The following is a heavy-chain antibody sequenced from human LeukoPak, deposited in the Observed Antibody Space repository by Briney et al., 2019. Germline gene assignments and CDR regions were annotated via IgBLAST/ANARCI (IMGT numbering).Heavy chain of an antibody. Sequence: PGGSLRLSCAASGFTFDDYAMHWVRQAPGKGLEWVSLISGDGGSTYYADSVKGRFAISRDNSKNSLYLQVNSLRTEDTALYYCAKDIATSSGFDYWGQGTLVTVSS. CDR1: GFTFDDYA. J-gene: IGHJ4*02. CDR2: ISGDGGST. D-gene: IGHD6-19*01. CDR3: AKDIATSSGFDY. V-gene: IGHV3-43*02.